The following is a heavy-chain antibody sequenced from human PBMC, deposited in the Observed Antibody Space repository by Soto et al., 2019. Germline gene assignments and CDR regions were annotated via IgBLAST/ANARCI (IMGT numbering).Heavy chain of an antibody. D-gene: IGHD3-9*01. V-gene: IGHV3-7*01. Sequence: GRSLRLSCAASGFTFCSYWMSWVRQAPGKGLEWVANITQDGSDKYYVDSVKGRFTISRDNAKNSLYLQMNSLRAEDTAVYYCARGMELLRYFDWLLYSHYWGQGTLVTV. CDR2: ITQDGSDK. CDR1: GFTFCSYW. J-gene: IGHJ4*02. CDR3: ARGMELLRYFDWLLYSHY.